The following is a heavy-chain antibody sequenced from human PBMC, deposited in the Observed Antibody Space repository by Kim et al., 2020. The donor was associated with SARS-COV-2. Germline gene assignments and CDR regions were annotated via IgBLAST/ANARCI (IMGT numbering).Heavy chain of an antibody. J-gene: IGHJ5*02. Sequence: ASVKVSCKASGYTFTSYAMHWVRQAPGQRLEWMGWINAGNGNTKYSQKFQGRVTITRDTSASTAYMELSSLRSEDTAVYYCARWGGISDCSSTSCYEFDPWGQGTLVTVSS. V-gene: IGHV1-3*01. CDR3: ARWGGISDCSSTSCYEFDP. CDR2: INAGNGNT. CDR1: GYTFTSYA. D-gene: IGHD2-2*01.